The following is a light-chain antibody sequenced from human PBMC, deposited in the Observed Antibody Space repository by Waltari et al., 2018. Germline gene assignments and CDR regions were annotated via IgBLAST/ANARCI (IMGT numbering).Light chain of an antibody. V-gene: IGKV1-12*01. CDR1: QAIGIW. CDR2: QAS. J-gene: IGKJ4*01. CDR3: QQAHTFPLT. Sequence: DTQMTQFPSAVPAFVGDGVTITCRASQAIGIWLAWYQQKPGKAPKLLIYQASTLQSGVPSRFSGSGSGTDFTLTISSLQPEDFATYYCQQAHTFPLTFGGGTKVEIK.